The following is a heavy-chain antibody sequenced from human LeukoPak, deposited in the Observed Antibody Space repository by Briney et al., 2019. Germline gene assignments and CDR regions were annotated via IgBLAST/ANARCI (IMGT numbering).Heavy chain of an antibody. CDR1: GYIFSNFG. J-gene: IGHJ4*02. D-gene: IGHD6-19*01. V-gene: IGHV1-18*01. CDR3: ARGHGEDSSGSFDY. Sequence: ASVKVSCKSSGYIFSNFGINWVRQAPGQGLEWMGWVSGYNGNTDYAQKFQGRVTMATDTSTSTAHMELRSLRSDDTAVYYCARGHGEDSSGSFDYWGQGALVTVSS. CDR2: VSGYNGNT.